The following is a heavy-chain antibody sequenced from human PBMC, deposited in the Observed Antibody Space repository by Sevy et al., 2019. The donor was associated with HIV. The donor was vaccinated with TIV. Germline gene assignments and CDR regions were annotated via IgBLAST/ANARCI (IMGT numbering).Heavy chain of an antibody. CDR3: ARDDSRGGWFDP. J-gene: IGHJ5*02. V-gene: IGHV3-33*01. Sequence: GGSLRLSCAASGFTFSSYGMHWVRQAPGKGLEWVAVIWYDGSNKYYADSVKGRFTISRDNSKNTLYLQMNSLRAEDTAMYYCARDDSRGGWFDPWGQGTLVTVSS. CDR2: IWYDGSNK. CDR1: GFTFSSYG. D-gene: IGHD6-13*01.